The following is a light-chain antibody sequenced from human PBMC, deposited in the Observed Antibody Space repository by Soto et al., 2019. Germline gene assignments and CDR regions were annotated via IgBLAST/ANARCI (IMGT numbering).Light chain of an antibody. V-gene: IGKV2-30*01. J-gene: IGKJ5*01. CDR1: QSLVYSDGNTY. CDR2: KVS. Sequence: DVVMTQSPLSLPVTLGQPASISCRSSQSLVYSDGNTYLNWFQQRPGQSPRRLIYKVSSRDSGVPDRFSGSGSGTDFTLKINRVEAEDVGTYYCMQALQSLTFGQGTRLEIK. CDR3: MQALQSLT.